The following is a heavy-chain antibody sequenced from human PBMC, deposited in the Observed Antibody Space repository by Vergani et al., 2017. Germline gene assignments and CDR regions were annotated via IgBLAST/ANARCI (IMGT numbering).Heavy chain of an antibody. J-gene: IGHJ4*02. CDR3: AKEYTYYDFWSGTDYFDY. D-gene: IGHD3-3*01. V-gene: IGHV3-23*01. Sequence: EVQLLESGGGLVQPGGSLRLSCAASGFTFSSYAMSWVRQAPGKGLEWVSAISGSGGSTYYADSVKGRLTISRDNSKNTLYLQMNSLRAEDTAVYYCAKEYTYYDFWSGTDYFDYWGQGTLVTVSS. CDR1: GFTFSSYA. CDR2: ISGSGGST.